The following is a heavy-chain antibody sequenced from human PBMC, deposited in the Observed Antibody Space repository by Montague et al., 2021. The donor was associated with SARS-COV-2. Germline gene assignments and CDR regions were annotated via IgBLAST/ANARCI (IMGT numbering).Heavy chain of an antibody. CDR3: ARSYYYDSSGYYPDSFDI. J-gene: IGHJ3*02. CDR1: GFTFSSSE. CDR2: ISSSGRTI. Sequence: SLRLSCAASGFTFSSSEMNWVRQAPGKGLEWASYISSSGRTIYYADSVKGRFTISRDNAKNSLYLQMNSLRAEDTAVYYCARSYYYDSSGYYPDSFDIWGQGTMVTVSS. V-gene: IGHV3-48*03. D-gene: IGHD3-22*01.